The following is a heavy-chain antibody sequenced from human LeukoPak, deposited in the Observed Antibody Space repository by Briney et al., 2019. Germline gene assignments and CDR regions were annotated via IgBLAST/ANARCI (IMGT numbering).Heavy chain of an antibody. V-gene: IGHV3-23*01. D-gene: IGHD2-15*01. J-gene: IGHJ4*02. CDR2: ISASGGST. CDR3: ASRYCSGASCYSY. CDR1: GFTFSTYA. Sequence: GGSLRLSCAASGFTFSTYAMSWVRQAPGKGLEWVSDISASGGSTYYADSVKGRFTISRDNSKNTLYLQMNSLRAEDTALYYCASRYCSGASCYSYWGQGTPVTVSS.